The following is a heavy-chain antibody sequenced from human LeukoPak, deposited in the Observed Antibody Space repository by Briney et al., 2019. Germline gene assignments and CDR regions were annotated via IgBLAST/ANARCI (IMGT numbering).Heavy chain of an antibody. V-gene: IGHV4-61*02. J-gene: IGHJ6*03. D-gene: IGHD3-10*01. CDR1: GGSISSGNYY. Sequence: NPSQTLSLTCTVSGGSISSGNYYWSWIRQPAGKGLEWIGRIYTSGGTNCNPSLESRVTILIDTPKNQFSLRLSSVTAADTAVYYCARARSYGSGSSYYMDVWGKGTTVTISS. CDR2: IYTSGGT. CDR3: ARARSYGSGSSYYMDV.